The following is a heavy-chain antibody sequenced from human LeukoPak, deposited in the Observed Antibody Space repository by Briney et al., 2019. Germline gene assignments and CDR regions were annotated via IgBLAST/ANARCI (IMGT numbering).Heavy chain of an antibody. CDR2: INWNSDTK. CDR1: GFAFHNYA. J-gene: IGHJ6*02. Sequence: GGSLRFSCVGSGFAFHNYAMHWVRRPPGKGLEWVSAINWNSDTKAYADSVKGRFTISRDRARNSLYLQMDSLRPEDTALYYCAKDTGGNGAYFYAMDVWGQGTSVTVSS. CDR3: AKDTGGNGAYFYAMDV. D-gene: IGHD4-23*01. V-gene: IGHV3-9*01.